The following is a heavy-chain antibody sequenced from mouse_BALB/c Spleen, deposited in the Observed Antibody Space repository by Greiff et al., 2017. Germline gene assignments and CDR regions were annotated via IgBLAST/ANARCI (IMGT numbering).Heavy chain of an antibody. Sequence: QVQLQQSGAELVKPGASVKLSCKTSGYTFTSYCIQWVKQRPGQGLGWIGEIFPGTGTTYYNEKFKGKATLTIDTSSSTAYMQLSSLTSEDSAVYFCARNYGSSYYFDYWGQGTTLTVSS. J-gene: IGHJ2*01. CDR3: ARNYGSSYYFDY. V-gene: IGHV1S132*01. CDR2: IFPGTGTT. CDR1: GYTFTSYC. D-gene: IGHD1-1*01.